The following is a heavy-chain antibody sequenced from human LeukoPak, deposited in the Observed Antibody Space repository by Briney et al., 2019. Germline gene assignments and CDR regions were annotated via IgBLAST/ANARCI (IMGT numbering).Heavy chain of an antibody. Sequence: GGSLRLSCAASGFTFSSYWMHWVRQAPGKGLAWVSRINSDGSSTSYEDSVKGRFTISRDNAKNTLYLQMNSLRAEDTAVYYCARDWEDIVVVPAAIDGMDVWGQGTTVTVSS. CDR1: GFTFSSYW. D-gene: IGHD2-2*01. CDR3: ARDWEDIVVVPAAIDGMDV. V-gene: IGHV3-74*01. CDR2: INSDGSST. J-gene: IGHJ6*02.